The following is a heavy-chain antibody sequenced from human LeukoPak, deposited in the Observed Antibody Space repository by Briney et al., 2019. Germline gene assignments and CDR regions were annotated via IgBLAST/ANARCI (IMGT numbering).Heavy chain of an antibody. D-gene: IGHD2-15*01. CDR1: GFTFSSYA. Sequence: PAGSLRRSCAASGFTFSSYAMSWVRQAPPKGLHWVSAISGSGGSTYYADSVKGRFTISRDNSKNTLYLQMNCLRAEDTAVYYCAGTDIVVVVAAIPCGMDFWGQGAMVTVSS. CDR3: AGTDIVVVVAAIPCGMDF. V-gene: IGHV3-23*01. J-gene: IGHJ6*02. CDR2: ISGSGGST.